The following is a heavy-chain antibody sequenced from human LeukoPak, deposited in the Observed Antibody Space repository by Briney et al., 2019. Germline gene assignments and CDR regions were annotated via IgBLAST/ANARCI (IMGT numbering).Heavy chain of an antibody. Sequence: GGSLRLSCAASGFTVSSNYMSWVRQAPGKGVEWGSVIYRGGSTYYADSVKGRFTISRDNSKNTLYLQMNSLRAEDTAVYYCARGGPAAGRFDYWGQGTLVTVSS. CDR1: GFTVSSNY. D-gene: IGHD6-13*01. J-gene: IGHJ4*02. CDR2: IYRGGST. V-gene: IGHV3-66*01. CDR3: ARGGPAAGRFDY.